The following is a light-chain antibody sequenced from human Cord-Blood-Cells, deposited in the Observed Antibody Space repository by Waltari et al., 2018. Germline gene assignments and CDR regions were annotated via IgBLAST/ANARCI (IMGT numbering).Light chain of an antibody. CDR2: EVS. V-gene: IGLV2-14*01. J-gene: IGLJ3*02. CDR3: SSYTSSSTWV. CDR1: SSDVGAYNS. Sequence: QSALTQPASVSGSPGQSITISCTGTSSDVGAYNSVSWHQQHPGKAPKLMIYEVSTRPSGVSNRFSGSKSGNTASLTISGLQAEDEADYYCSSYTSSSTWVFGGGTKLTVL.